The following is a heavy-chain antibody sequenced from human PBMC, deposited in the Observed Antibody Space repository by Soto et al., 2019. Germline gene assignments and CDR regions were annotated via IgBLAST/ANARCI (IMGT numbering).Heavy chain of an antibody. V-gene: IGHV3-30-3*01. CDR2: ISYDGSNK. CDR3: ARDYYDFWSGYYSAHYYYGMDA. D-gene: IGHD3-3*01. J-gene: IGHJ6*02. CDR1: GFTFSSYA. Sequence: GGSLRLSCAASGFTFSSYAMHWVRQAPGKGLEWVAVISYDGSNKYCADSVKGRFTISRDNSKNTLYLQMNSLRAEDTAVYYCARDYYDFWSGYYSAHYYYGMDAWGQGTTVTVSS.